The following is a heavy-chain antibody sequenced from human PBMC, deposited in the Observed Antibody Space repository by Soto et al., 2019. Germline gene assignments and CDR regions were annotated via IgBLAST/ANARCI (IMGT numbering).Heavy chain of an antibody. CDR3: ARAGTAMVQLDY. J-gene: IGHJ4*02. CDR2: IDYSGST. D-gene: IGHD5-18*01. CDR1: GCSISSYF. Sequence: XETLSLTCTVAGCSISSYFWSWIRQPPGKGLEWIGYIDYSGSTNYNPSLKSRVTISVDTSKNQFSLKLTSVTAADTAVFYCARAGTAMVQLDYWGQGTLVTVSS. V-gene: IGHV4-59*01.